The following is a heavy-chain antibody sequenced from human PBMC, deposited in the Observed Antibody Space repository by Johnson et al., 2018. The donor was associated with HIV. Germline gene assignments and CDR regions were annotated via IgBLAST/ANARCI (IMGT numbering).Heavy chain of an antibody. CDR2: ISWNSGNI. CDR3: ARDWCKAAAAGLGEAFDI. Sequence: VQLVESGGGVVQPGRSLRLSCATSGFTFDDYAMHWVRQAPGKGLEWVAGISWNSGNIAYVDSVKGRFTISRDNARNSLYLQMDSLRAEDTAVYYCARDWCKAAAAGLGEAFDIWGQGTMVTVSS. CDR1: GFTFDDYA. V-gene: IGHV3-9*01. D-gene: IGHD6-13*01. J-gene: IGHJ3*02.